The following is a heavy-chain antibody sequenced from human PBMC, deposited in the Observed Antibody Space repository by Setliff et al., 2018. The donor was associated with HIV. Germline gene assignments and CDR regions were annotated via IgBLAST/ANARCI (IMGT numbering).Heavy chain of an antibody. CDR3: ARSSRVNCGGDCYLFDY. V-gene: IGHV4-4*07. CDR1: GGSISSYY. CDR2: MYTSGVA. Sequence: SETLSLTCTVSGGSISSYYWSWIRQPAGKGLEWIGRMYTSGVAKYNPSLKSRVTMSVDTSKNQFSLILTSVTAADTAVYYCARSSRVNCGGDCYLFDYWGQGTPVTVSS. J-gene: IGHJ4*02. D-gene: IGHD2-21*02.